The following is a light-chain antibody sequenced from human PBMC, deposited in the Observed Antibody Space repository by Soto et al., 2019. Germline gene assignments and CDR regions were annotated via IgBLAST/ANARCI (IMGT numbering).Light chain of an antibody. Sequence: DIQMTQSPSTLSASVGDRVTITCRASRSIGNWLAWYQQKPGKAPKLLIYKASSLETGVPLRFSGSGSGTEFTLTISRLQPDDFATYFCQQYNSTFGQGTKVEIK. CDR3: QQYNST. J-gene: IGKJ1*01. CDR1: RSIGNW. CDR2: KAS. V-gene: IGKV1-5*03.